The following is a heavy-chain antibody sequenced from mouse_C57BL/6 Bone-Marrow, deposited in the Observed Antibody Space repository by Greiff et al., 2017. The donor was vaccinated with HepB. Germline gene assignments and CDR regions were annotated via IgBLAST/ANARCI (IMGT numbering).Heavy chain of an antibody. Sequence: QVHVKQSGAELARPGASVKMSCKASGYTFTSYTMHWVKQRPGQGLEWIGYINPSSGYTKYNQKFKDKATLTTDKSSSTAYMQLSSLTSEDSAVYYFASPFYYYGSTCDYWGQGTTLTVSS. J-gene: IGHJ2*01. CDR1: GYTFTSYT. CDR2: INPSSGYT. D-gene: IGHD1-1*01. CDR3: ASPFYYYGSTCDY. V-gene: IGHV1-4*01.